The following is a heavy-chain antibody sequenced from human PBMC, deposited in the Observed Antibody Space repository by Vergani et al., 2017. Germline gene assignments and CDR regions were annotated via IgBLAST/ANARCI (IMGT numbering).Heavy chain of an antibody. D-gene: IGHD2-8*01. CDR1: GESFSSFY. CDR2: INHSGST. V-gene: IGHV4-34*02. CDR3: ARDCTSGGCPDNYGMDV. Sequence: QVQLQQWGAGVVKPSGTLSLTCAVFGESFSSFYWSWIRQPPGKGLEWIGEINHSGSTNYNPYLKSRVTISVDTSKNQFSLKLSSVTAADTAVYYCARDCTSGGCPDNYGMDVWGQGATVTVSS. J-gene: IGHJ6*02.